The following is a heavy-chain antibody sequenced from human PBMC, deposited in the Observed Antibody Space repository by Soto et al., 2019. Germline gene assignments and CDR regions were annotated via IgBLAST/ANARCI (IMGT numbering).Heavy chain of an antibody. J-gene: IGHJ4*02. Sequence: QLQLQESGPGLVKPSETLSLTCSVSGGSISSRNHYWGWIRQPPGKGLEWIGSIYYSGSTYYKPSLKSQVTISIDTSKNQFSLKLSSVTAADTAVYYCASVGIVAALGGQGTLVTVSS. CDR2: IYYSGST. V-gene: IGHV4-39*01. CDR3: ASVGIVAAL. CDR1: GGSISSRNHY. D-gene: IGHD6-13*01.